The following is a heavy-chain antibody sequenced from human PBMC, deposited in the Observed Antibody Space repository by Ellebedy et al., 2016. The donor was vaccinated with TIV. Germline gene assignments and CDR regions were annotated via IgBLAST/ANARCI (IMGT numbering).Heavy chain of an antibody. Sequence: ASVKVSXXASGYTFTDYYMHWVRQAPGQGLEWMGWVNPNSGGTNYAQKFQGRITMTRDTSISTAYMELSRLRSDDTAVYYCLWSTSLYYYMDVWGKGTTVTVSS. CDR3: LWSTSLYYYMDV. J-gene: IGHJ6*03. CDR1: GYTFTDYY. D-gene: IGHD2-2*01. V-gene: IGHV1-2*02. CDR2: VNPNSGGT.